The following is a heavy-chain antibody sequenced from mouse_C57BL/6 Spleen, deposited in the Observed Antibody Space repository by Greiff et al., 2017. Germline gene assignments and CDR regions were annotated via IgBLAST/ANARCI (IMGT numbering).Heavy chain of an antibody. CDR3: ARDLPGNV. V-gene: IGHV1-26*01. J-gene: IGHJ1*03. CDR1: GYTFTDYY. D-gene: IGHD5-5*01. CDR2: INPNNGGT. Sequence: VQLQQSGPELVKPGASVKISCKASGYTFTDYYMNWVKQSHGKSLEWIGDINPNNGGTSYNQKFKGKATLTVDKSSSTAYMELRSLTSEDSAVYYCARDLPGNVWGTGTTVTVSS.